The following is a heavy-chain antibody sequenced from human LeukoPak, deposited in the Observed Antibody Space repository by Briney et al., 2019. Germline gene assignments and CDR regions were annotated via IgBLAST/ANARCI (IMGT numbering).Heavy chain of an antibody. Sequence: PGGSLRLSCAASGFTFSQYPMNWVRQAPGKGLEWVSKISNSGDTIYYADSVKGRFTISRDNAKNSLYLQMNSLRAEDTAVYHCTRDPSYYYDSTGYNWGQGTLVTVSS. CDR1: GFTFSQYP. J-gene: IGHJ4*02. D-gene: IGHD3-22*01. CDR2: ISNSGDTI. V-gene: IGHV3-48*01. CDR3: TRDPSYYYDSTGYN.